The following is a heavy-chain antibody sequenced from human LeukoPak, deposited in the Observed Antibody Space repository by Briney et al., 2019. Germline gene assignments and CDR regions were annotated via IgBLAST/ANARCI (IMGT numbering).Heavy chain of an antibody. V-gene: IGHV3-11*01. CDR3: ARETGEDYYYYYYMDV. Sequence: GGSLRLSCAASGFTFSDYDMSWIRQAPGKGLEWVSYISSSGSTIYYADSVKGRFTISRDNAKNSLYLQMNSLRAEDTAVYYCARETGEDYYYYYYMDVWGKGTTVTVSS. J-gene: IGHJ6*03. CDR2: ISSSGSTI. CDR1: GFTFSDYD. D-gene: IGHD7-27*01.